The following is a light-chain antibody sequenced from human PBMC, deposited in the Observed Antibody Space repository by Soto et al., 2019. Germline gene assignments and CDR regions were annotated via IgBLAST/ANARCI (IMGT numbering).Light chain of an antibody. Sequence: QPVLTQPPSASASLGASVTLTCTLSSGYSNYKVDWYQQRPGKGPRFVMRVGTGGIVGSKGDGIPDRFSVLGSGLNRYLTIKNIQEEDESDYHCGADHDSGSNCAVVFGGGTKLTVL. J-gene: IGLJ2*01. V-gene: IGLV9-49*01. CDR2: VGTGGIVG. CDR1: SGYSNYK. CDR3: GADHDSGSNCAVV.